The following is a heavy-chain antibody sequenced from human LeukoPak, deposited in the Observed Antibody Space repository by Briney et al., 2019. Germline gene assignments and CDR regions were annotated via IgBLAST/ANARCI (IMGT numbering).Heavy chain of an antibody. CDR3: ARVGAGSRWYDS. CDR2: VHYTGRT. Sequence: PSETLSLTCAVSGGSISSYYWSRMRQPPGKGVEWMGHVHYTGRTNHNHSLISRVTISVDTTKHQFSLKLRSVTAADTAVYSCARVGAGSRWYDSWGQGTLVTVSS. J-gene: IGHJ5*01. D-gene: IGHD6-13*01. CDR1: GGSISSYY. V-gene: IGHV4-59*01.